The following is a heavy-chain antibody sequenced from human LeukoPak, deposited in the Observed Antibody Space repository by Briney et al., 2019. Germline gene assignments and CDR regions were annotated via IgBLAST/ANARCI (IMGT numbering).Heavy chain of an antibody. J-gene: IGHJ4*02. CDR2: IRYDGSNK. D-gene: IGHD5-24*01. CDR1: GFTLSSYG. CDR3: AKAKEMGTILFPRSVDF. V-gene: IGHV3-30*02. Sequence: GGSLRLSCAASGFTLSSYGMHWVRQAPGKGLEWVAFIRYDGSNKYYADSVKGRFTISRDNSKNTLYLQMNSLRVEDTAIYYCAKAKEMGTILFPRSVDFWGQGTLVTVSS.